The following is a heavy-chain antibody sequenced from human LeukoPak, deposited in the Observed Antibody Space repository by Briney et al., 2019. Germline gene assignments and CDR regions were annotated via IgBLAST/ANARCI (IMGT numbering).Heavy chain of an antibody. CDR3: ARGELRFLEW. D-gene: IGHD3-3*01. V-gene: IGHV1-2*02. J-gene: IGHJ4*02. CDR2: INFNGAGT. Sequence: ASVKVSCKASGYTFTGYYIHWVRQAPGQGLEWMGWINFNGAGTNYAQKFQGRVTMTRDTSISTVYVELNWLRSDDTAVYYCARGELRFLEWWGQGTLVTVSS. CDR1: GYTFTGYY.